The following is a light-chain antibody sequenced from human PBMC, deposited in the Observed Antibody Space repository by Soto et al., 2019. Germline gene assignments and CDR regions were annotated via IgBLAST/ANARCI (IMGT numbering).Light chain of an antibody. CDR1: QSRGSN. V-gene: IGKV3-15*01. CDR3: QQYNKWPQT. CDR2: GAS. J-gene: IGKJ5*01. Sequence: EIVLTQSPATLSLSPGERSTLSFKTSQSRGSNFLAWYQHKPGQTPRLLIHGASYRDTGIPVRFSGAGSGTEFTLTISSLQSEDFGVYYCQQYNKWPQTFGQGTRLEIK.